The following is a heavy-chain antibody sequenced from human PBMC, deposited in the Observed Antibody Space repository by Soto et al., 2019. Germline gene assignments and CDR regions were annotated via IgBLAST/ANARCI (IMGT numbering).Heavy chain of an antibody. V-gene: IGHV1-69*01. J-gene: IGHJ5*02. CDR2: IIPIFGTA. Sequence: QVQLVQSGAEVKKPGSSVKFSCKASGGTFSSYAISWVRQAPGQGLEWMGGIIPIFGTANYAQKFQGRVTSTADESKSTAYRELSSLRSEDTAVDYCAIESSNDALNWFDPWGQGALVTVST. D-gene: IGHD1-1*01. CDR3: AIESSNDALNWFDP. CDR1: GGTFSSYA.